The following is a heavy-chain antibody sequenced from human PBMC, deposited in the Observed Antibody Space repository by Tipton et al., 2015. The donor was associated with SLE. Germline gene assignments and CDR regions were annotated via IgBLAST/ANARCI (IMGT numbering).Heavy chain of an antibody. CDR3: ARTEVGGYSHDAFDL. V-gene: IGHV4-59*04. CDR2: INYIGRT. CDR1: GDTISAHY. D-gene: IGHD6-25*01. Sequence: TLSLTCTVSGDTISAHYWSWIRQPPGKGLEWIGEINYIGRTNFNPSLKSRVTVSLDTRNNQHSLELTSVTAADTAVYYCARTEVGGYSHDAFDLWGHGTMVTVSS. J-gene: IGHJ3*01.